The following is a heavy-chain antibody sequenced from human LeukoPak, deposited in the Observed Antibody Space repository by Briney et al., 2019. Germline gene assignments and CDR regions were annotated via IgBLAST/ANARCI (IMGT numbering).Heavy chain of an antibody. CDR3: ARQMYYYDSSGYYLDY. J-gene: IGHJ4*02. V-gene: IGHV4-59*01. CDR2: IYYSGST. CDR1: GGSISSYY. D-gene: IGHD3-22*01. Sequence: PSETLSLTCTVSGGSISSYYWSWIRQPPGKGLEWIGYIYYSGSTNYNPSLKSRVTISVDTSKNQFSLKLSSATAADTAVYYCARQMYYYDSSGYYLDYWGQGTLVTVSS.